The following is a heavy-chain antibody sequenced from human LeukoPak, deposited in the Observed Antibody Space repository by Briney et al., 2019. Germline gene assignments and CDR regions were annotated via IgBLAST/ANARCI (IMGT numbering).Heavy chain of an antibody. D-gene: IGHD3-22*01. J-gene: IGHJ1*01. Sequence: SETLSLTCTVSGGSISSYYWSWIRQPPGKGLEWIGYIYYSGSTNYNPSLKSRVTISVDTSKNQFSLKLSSVTAADTAVYYCARGSGYREYFQHWGQGTLVTVSS. CDR2: IYYSGST. V-gene: IGHV4-59*01. CDR1: GGSISSYY. CDR3: ARGSGYREYFQH.